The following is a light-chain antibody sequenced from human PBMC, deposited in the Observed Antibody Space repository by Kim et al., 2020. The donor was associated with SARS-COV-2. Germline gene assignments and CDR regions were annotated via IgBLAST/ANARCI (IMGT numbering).Light chain of an antibody. J-gene: IGLJ2*01. V-gene: IGLV1-51*01. Sequence: QKGTISCSGGSSTIGNTYVSWYQQLPGTAPELLIYDNNKRPSGVPDRFSGSKSGTSATLGITGLQTGDEADYYCGTWDSSLSTVVFGGGTQLTVL. CDR3: GTWDSSLSTVV. CDR1: SSTIGNTY. CDR2: DNN.